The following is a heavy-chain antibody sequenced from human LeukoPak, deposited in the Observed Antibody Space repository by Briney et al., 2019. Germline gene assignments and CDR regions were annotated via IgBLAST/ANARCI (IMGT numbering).Heavy chain of an antibody. V-gene: IGHV1-69*06. J-gene: IGHJ6*04. D-gene: IGHD3-9*01. CDR2: IIPIFGTA. CDR1: GGTFSSYA. Sequence: EASVTVSCKASGGTFSSYAISWVRQAPGQGLEWMGGIIPIFGTANYAQKFQGRVTITADKSTSTAYMELSSLRSEDTAVYYCARDYPYYDILTGPSGGMDVWGKGTTVTVSS. CDR3: ARDYPYYDILTGPSGGMDV.